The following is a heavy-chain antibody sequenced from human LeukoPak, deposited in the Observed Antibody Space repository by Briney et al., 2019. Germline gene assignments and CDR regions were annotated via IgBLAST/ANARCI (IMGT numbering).Heavy chain of an antibody. V-gene: IGHV4-59*08. Sequence: PSETLSLTCTVSGGSITNYYWSWLRQPPGKGLEWIGFSYYNGNTNYNPSLKSRVTISVDTSKNQFSLKLSSVTAADTAVYYCASSWRTAPFYDYWGQGTLVTVSS. CDR3: ASSWRTAPFYDY. CDR1: GGSITNYY. CDR2: SYYNGNT. D-gene: IGHD3-3*02. J-gene: IGHJ4*02.